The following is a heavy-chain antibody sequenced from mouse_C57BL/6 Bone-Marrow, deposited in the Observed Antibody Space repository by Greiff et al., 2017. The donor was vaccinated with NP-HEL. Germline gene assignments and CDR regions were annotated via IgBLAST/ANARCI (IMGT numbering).Heavy chain of an antibody. V-gene: IGHV1-81*01. J-gene: IGHJ3*01. CDR2: IYPRSGNT. CDR3: ARCLYGNYVAY. Sequence: VQLVESGAELARPGASVKLSCKASGYTFTSYGISWVKQRTGQGLEWIGEIYPRSGNTYYNEKFKGKATLTADKSSSTAYMELRSLTSEDSAVYFCARCLYGNYVAYWGQGTLVTVSA. D-gene: IGHD2-1*01. CDR1: GYTFTSYG.